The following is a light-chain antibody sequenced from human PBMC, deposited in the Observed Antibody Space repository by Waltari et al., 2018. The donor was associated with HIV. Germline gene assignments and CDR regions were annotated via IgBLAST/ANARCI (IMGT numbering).Light chain of an antibody. Sequence: DINVTQSPSSLSASVGDRVTITCRTSQNIINYLSWYHQSPGKAPNLLIFAASTVQDGVSSRFSGSGSGTDFALSIAGLQREDFGTYYCQQTFSPPRTFGPGT. CDR1: QNIINY. J-gene: IGKJ3*01. CDR3: QQTFSPPRT. CDR2: AAS. V-gene: IGKV1-39*01.